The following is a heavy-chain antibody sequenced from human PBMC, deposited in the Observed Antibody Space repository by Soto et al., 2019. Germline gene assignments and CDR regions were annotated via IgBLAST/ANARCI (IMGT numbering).Heavy chain of an antibody. D-gene: IGHD3-10*01. CDR3: ATSLWFGTQPEI. V-gene: IGHV4-34*01. J-gene: IGHJ4*02. Sequence: SETLSLTCAVDGGSFSNNYWTWFRQPPGKGLEWIGEISPSGTTKYIPSLKSRGTISVDTSRKQFFLKVTSVSAADTAVYYCATSLWFGTQPEIWGPGTLVTVSS. CDR2: ISPSGTT. CDR1: GGSFSNNY.